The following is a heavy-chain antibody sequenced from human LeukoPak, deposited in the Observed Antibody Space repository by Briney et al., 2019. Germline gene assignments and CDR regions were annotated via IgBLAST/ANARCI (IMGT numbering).Heavy chain of an antibody. D-gene: IGHD6-6*01. CDR3: AREGDSSSFPYYYGMDV. CDR1: GYTFTGYY. CDR2: INPNSGGT. V-gene: IGHV1-2*02. J-gene: IGHJ6*02. Sequence: ASVKVSCKASGYTFTGYYMHWVRQAPGQGLEWMGWINPNSGGTNYAQKFQGRVTMTRDTSISTAYMELSRLRSDDTAVYYCAREGDSSSFPYYYGMDVWGQGTTVTVPS.